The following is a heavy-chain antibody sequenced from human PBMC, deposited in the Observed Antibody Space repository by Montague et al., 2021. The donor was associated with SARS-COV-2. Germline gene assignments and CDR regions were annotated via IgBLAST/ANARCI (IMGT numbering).Heavy chain of an antibody. CDR2: IYYSGST. Sequence: SETLSLTCTVSSGSISSYYWSWIRQPPGKGLEWIGYIYYSGSTNYNPSLKSRVTISVDTSKNQFSLKLSSVTAADTAVYYCARLKGSGWNYYFDYWGQGTLVTVSS. D-gene: IGHD6-19*01. CDR1: SGSISSYY. CDR3: ARLKGSGWNYYFDY. V-gene: IGHV4-59*01. J-gene: IGHJ4*02.